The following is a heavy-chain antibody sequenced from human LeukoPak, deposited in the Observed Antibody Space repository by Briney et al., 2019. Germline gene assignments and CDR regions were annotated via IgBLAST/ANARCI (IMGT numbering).Heavy chain of an antibody. J-gene: IGHJ4*02. V-gene: IGHV1-18*01. CDR2: ISAHNGDT. CDR1: GYTFTSYG. CDR3: ARYGGYQLPYYFDY. Sequence: EASVKVSCKASGYTFTSYGISWVRQAPGQGLEWMGWISAHNGDTNYAQKLQGRVTMTTDTSTSTAYMELRSLRSDDTAVYYCARYGGYQLPYYFDYWGQGTLVTVSS. D-gene: IGHD2-2*01.